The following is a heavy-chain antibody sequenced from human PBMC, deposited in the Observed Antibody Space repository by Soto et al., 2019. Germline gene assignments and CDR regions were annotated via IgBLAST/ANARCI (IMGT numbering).Heavy chain of an antibody. Sequence: GGSLRLSCTALTGYAMSWVRRGPGKGLEWISTISPTGNTHYADSVEGRFTISRDDSKNTFYLQMNNLRADDTGVYYCAKDPSTGHADLWGQGXLVTVYS. CDR3: AKDPSTGHADL. CDR2: ISPTGNT. J-gene: IGHJ5*02. CDR1: TGYA. V-gene: IGHV3-23*01. D-gene: IGHD3-9*01.